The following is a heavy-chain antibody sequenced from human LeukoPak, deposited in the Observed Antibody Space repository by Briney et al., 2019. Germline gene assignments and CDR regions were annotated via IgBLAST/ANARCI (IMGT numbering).Heavy chain of an antibody. D-gene: IGHD3-9*01. V-gene: IGHV4-59*01. CDR1: GGSISSYY. CDR2: IYYSGST. Sequence: MASETLSLTCTVSGGSISSYYWSWIRQPPGKGLEWIGYIYYSGSTNYNPSLKSRVTISVDTSKNQFSLKLSSVTAADTAVYYCARDSDILTGYYDYWGQGTLVTVSS. J-gene: IGHJ4*02. CDR3: ARDSDILTGYYDY.